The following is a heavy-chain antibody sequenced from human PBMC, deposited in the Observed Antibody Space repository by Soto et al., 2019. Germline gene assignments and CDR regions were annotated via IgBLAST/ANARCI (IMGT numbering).Heavy chain of an antibody. Sequence: QVQLVQSGAEVKKPGSSVKVSCKASGGTFSSYAISWVRQAPGQGLEWMGRISPIFGTTVYAQKFQGRVTITADESTSTAYMELSSLRSEDTAVYYCAREAVAGRNWFDPWGQGTLVTVSS. CDR2: ISPIFGTT. J-gene: IGHJ5*01. CDR1: GGTFSSYA. D-gene: IGHD6-19*01. V-gene: IGHV1-69*18. CDR3: AREAVAGRNWFDP.